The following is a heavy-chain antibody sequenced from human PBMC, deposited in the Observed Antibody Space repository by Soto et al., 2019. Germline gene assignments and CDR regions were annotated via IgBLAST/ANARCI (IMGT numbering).Heavy chain of an antibody. J-gene: IGHJ5*02. CDR3: VRDGSGNLYLNWFDP. Sequence: GGSLRLSCAASGFTFSSYSMNWVRQATGKGLEWISYISSHSSTLYYADSVKGRFTISRDNAGNSLYLQMNSLRDEDTAVYYCVRDGSGNLYLNWFDPWGQGTLVTVSS. CDR2: ISSHSSTL. V-gene: IGHV3-48*02. CDR1: GFTFSSYS. D-gene: IGHD6-19*01.